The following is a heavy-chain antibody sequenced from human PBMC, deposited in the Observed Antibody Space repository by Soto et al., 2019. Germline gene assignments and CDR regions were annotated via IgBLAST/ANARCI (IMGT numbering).Heavy chain of an antibody. D-gene: IGHD2-2*01. CDR3: ARLTPDIVVVPAAPPQFDP. Sequence: SVKVSCKASGGTFSSYAISWVRRAPGQGLEWMGGIIPIFGTANYAQKFQGRVTITADKSTSTAYMELSSLRSEDTAVYYCARLTPDIVVVPAAPPQFDPWGRGTLVTVSS. V-gene: IGHV1-69*06. CDR1: GGTFSSYA. J-gene: IGHJ5*02. CDR2: IIPIFGTA.